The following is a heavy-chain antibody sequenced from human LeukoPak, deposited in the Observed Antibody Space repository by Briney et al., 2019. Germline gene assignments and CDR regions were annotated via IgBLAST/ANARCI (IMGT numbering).Heavy chain of an antibody. D-gene: IGHD6-19*01. V-gene: IGHV3-74*03. CDR1: GFTFSSNW. J-gene: IGHJ4*02. CDR3: VRQAVAGFDC. CDR2: INGDGSST. Sequence: HPGGSLRLSCAASGFTFSSNWMHWIRQAPGTGLLWVSRINGDGSSTLYADSVKGRFTISRDNAKNTLYLQMNSLISEDTAVYYCVRQAVAGFDCWGQGTLVTISS.